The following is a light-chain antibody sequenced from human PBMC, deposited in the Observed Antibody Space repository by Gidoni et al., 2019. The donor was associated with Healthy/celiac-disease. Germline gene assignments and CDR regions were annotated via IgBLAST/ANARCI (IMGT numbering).Light chain of an antibody. V-gene: IGKV3-11*01. CDR3: QQRSNWPPYT. J-gene: IGKJ2*01. CDR1: QSVSSY. CDR2: DAS. Sequence: IVLTQSPATLSLSPGERATLSCRASQSVSSYLAWYQQKPGQAPRLLIYDASNSATGIPARFSGSGSGTDVTLTISSLEPEDFAVYYCQQRSNWPPYTFGQGTKLEIK.